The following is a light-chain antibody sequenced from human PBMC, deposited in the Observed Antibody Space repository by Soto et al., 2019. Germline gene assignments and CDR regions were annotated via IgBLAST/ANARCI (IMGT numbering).Light chain of an antibody. J-gene: IGLJ2*01. CDR1: XXXIGGYIL. CDR3: CSYVGSDTYVI. Sequence: QSITISCTGXXXXIGGYILVSWYQQEPGKAPKLMIYEGSKRPSGVSNRFSGSKSGNTASLTISGLQAEDEAHYYCCSYVGSDTYVIFGGGTQLTVL. CDR2: EGS. V-gene: IGLV2-23*01.